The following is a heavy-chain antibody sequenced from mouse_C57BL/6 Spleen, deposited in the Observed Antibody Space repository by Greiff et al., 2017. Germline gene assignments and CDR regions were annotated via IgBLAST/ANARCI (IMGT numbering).Heavy chain of an antibody. V-gene: IGHV5-12*01. CDR3: ARHGEFDYAMDD. CDR1: GFTFSDYY. CDR2: ISNGGGST. J-gene: IGHJ4*01. D-gene: IGHD2-13*01. Sequence: EVQLVESGGGLVQPGGSLKLSCAASGFTFSDYYMYWVRQTPEKRLEWVAYISNGGGSTYYPDTGKGRFTISRDNAKNTLYLQRSRLKSEDTAMYYCARHGEFDYAMDDWGQGTSVTVSS.